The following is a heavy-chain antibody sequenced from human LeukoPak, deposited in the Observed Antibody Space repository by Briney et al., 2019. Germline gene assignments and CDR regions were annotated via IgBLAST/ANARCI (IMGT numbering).Heavy chain of an antibody. Sequence: SETLSLTCSVSGGSNSSYYWSWIRQPPGKGLEWIGYIYYSGSTNYNPSLKSRVTISVDTSKNQFSLKLSSVTAADTAVYYCARVGFDLGYYYYYMDVWGKGTTVTVSS. D-gene: IGHD2-15*01. CDR1: GGSNSSYY. CDR3: ARVGFDLGYYYYYMDV. CDR2: IYYSGST. V-gene: IGHV4-59*01. J-gene: IGHJ6*03.